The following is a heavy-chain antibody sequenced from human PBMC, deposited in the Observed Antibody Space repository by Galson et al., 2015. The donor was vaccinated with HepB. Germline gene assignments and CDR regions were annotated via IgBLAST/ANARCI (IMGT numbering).Heavy chain of an antibody. J-gene: IGHJ6*02. D-gene: IGHD5-12*01. CDR1: GYTFTGYY. V-gene: IGHV1-2*05. CDR2: INPNSGGT. Sequence: SVKVSCKASGYTFTGYYMHWVRRAPGQGLEWMGRINPNSGGTNYAQKFQGRVTMTRDTSISTAYMELSRLRSDDTVVYYCARGDIVATKDYYYYGMDVWGQGTTVTVSS. CDR3: ARGDIVATKDYYYYGMDV.